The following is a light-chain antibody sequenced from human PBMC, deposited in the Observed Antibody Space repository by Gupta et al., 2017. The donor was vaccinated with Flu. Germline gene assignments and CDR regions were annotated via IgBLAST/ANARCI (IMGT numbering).Light chain of an antibody. CDR3: KQALHTPRT. V-gene: IGKV2-28*01. Sequence: DIVLTQSPLSLPVTHGETASISCRPSQSLLHSNEYNNSDWYLQKPGQSPQLLIYLGSNRAYGVPDRFSGSGSGTDFTLNISRVEAEDFGVYYCKQALHTPRTFGQGTKVEIK. CDR2: LGS. J-gene: IGKJ1*01. CDR1: QSLLHSNEYNN.